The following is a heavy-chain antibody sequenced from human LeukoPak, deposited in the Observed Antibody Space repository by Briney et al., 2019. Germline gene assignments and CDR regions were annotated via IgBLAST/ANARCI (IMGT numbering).Heavy chain of an antibody. J-gene: IGHJ6*03. D-gene: IGHD2-15*01. CDR3: ARVRGTRYYYYYYMDV. V-gene: IGHV4-39*07. CDR2: IYYSGGT. CDR1: GGSISSSSYY. Sequence: SETLSLTCTVSGGSISSSSYYWGWIRQPPGKGLEWIGSIYYSGGTYYNPSLKSRVTISVDTSKNQFSLKLSSVTAADTAVYYCARVRGTRYYYYYYMDVWGKGTTVTVSS.